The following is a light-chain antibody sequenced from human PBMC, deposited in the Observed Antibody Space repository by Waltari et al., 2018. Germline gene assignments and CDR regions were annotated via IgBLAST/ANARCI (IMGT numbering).Light chain of an antibody. Sequence: EMVMTQSPAPLSVSRGKRATLSCRASKSVSDKLAWYQQKPGQAPSLLIYGASKRASDIPDRFSGSGSGTEFTLTISSLQSEDFAAYYCQQYNVWPRTFGPGTKVDIK. V-gene: IGKV3-15*01. CDR2: GAS. J-gene: IGKJ3*01. CDR1: KSVSDK. CDR3: QQYNVWPRT.